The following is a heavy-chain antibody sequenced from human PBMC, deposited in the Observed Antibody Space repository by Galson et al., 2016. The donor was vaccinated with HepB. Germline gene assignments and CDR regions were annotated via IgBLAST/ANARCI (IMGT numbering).Heavy chain of an antibody. Sequence: SLRLSCAASGFTFDDYGMSWVRQAPGKGLEWVSSINWSGDKKGYTDSVKGRFIISRDNAKNSLYLQMNSLRAEDTALYHCARVKTVVGATYYYGLDVWGQGTTVTVSS. D-gene: IGHD1-26*01. CDR1: GFTFDDYG. CDR3: ARVKTVVGATYYYGLDV. CDR2: INWSGDKK. J-gene: IGHJ6*02. V-gene: IGHV3-20*01.